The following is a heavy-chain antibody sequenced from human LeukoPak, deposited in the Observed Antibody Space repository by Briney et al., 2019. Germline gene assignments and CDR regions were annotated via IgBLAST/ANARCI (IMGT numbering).Heavy chain of an antibody. CDR1: GFTFSSYS. J-gene: IGHJ6*04. CDR2: ISSSGSTI. V-gene: IGHV3-48*04. D-gene: IGHD3-10*02. CDR3: AELGITMIGGV. Sequence: GGSLRLSCAASGFTFSSYSMNWVRQAPGKGLEWVSYISSSGSTIYYADSLKGRFTISRDNAKNSLYLQMNSLRAEDTAVYYCAELGITMIGGVWGKGATDTISS.